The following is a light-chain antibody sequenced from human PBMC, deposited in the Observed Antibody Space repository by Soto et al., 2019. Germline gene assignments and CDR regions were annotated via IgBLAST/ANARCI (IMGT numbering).Light chain of an antibody. V-gene: IGKV1-39*01. Sequence: DIQMTQSPSSLSASVGDRVTITCRAGHSISSYLNWYQQKPGKAPKLLIYAASSLQSGVPSRFSGSGSVTDFTLTISSLQPEDFATYYCQHSYSTPRYTFGQGTNLEIK. CDR3: QHSYSTPRYT. J-gene: IGKJ2*01. CDR1: HSISSY. CDR2: AAS.